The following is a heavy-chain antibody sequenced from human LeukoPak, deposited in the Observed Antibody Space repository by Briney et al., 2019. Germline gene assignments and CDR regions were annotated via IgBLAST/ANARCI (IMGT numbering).Heavy chain of an antibody. D-gene: IGHD6-13*01. CDR3: AREVGRIAAAGRGGGGY. CDR1: GYTFTSYD. Sequence: ASVKVSCKASGYTFTSYDINWVRQATGQGLEWMGWMNPNSGNTGYAQKCQGRVTMTRNTSISTAYMELSSLRSEDAAVYYCAREVGRIAAAGRGGGGYWGQGTLVTVSS. CDR2: MNPNSGNT. V-gene: IGHV1-8*01. J-gene: IGHJ4*02.